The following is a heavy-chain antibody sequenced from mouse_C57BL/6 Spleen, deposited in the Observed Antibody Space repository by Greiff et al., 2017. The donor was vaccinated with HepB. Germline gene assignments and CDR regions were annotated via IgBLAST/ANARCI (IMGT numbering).Heavy chain of an antibody. CDR2: ISNGGGST. Sequence: EVMLVESGGGLVQPGGSLKLSCAASGFTFSDYYMYWVRQTPEKRLEWVAYISNGGGSTYYPDTVKGRFTISRDNAKNTLYLQMSRLKSEDTAMYYCARDGSTYYYAMDYWGQGTSVTVSS. CDR1: GFTFSDYY. V-gene: IGHV5-12*01. D-gene: IGHD2-3*01. CDR3: ARDGSTYYYAMDY. J-gene: IGHJ4*01.